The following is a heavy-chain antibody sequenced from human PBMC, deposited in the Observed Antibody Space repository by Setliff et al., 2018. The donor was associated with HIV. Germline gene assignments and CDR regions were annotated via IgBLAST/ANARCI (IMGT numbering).Heavy chain of an antibody. J-gene: IGHJ6*02. V-gene: IGHV4-34*10. CDR3: AREKRQIWSTDYYYHYGLDV. Sequence: PSETLSLTCAVYGGSFSGYYWSWIRQPPGKGLEWIGEIYHNGNTNITPSLKSRVTMSLDTPRNEFYLTLTSVTAADTAVYYCAREKRQIWSTDYYYHYGLDVWGQGITVTVSS. CDR1: GGSFSGYY. D-gene: IGHD5-18*01. CDR2: IYHNGNT.